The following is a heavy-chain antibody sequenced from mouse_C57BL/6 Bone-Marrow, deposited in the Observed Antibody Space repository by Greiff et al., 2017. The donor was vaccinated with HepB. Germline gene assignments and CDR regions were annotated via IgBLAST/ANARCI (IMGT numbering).Heavy chain of an antibody. CDR2: IDPSDSYT. D-gene: IGHD4-1*01. Sequence: VQLQQSGAELVMPGASVKLSCKASGYTFTSYWMHWVKQRPGQGLEWIGEIDPSDSYTNYNQKFKGKSTLTVDKSSSTAYMQLSSLTSEDSAVYYCARWGLGRGFAYWGQGTLVTVSA. V-gene: IGHV1-69*01. CDR3: ARWGLGRGFAY. CDR1: GYTFTSYW. J-gene: IGHJ3*01.